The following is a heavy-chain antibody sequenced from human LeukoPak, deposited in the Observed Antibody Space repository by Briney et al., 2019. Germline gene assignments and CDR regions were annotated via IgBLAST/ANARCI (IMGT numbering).Heavy chain of an antibody. J-gene: IGHJ4*02. V-gene: IGHV5-51*01. CDR3: ARHREWGGSYYIEN. Sequence: GESLKISCKGSGYNFINYWIGWVRQQPGKGLERMGIIHPRDSDTRYSPSFLGQVTISVDTSTSTAYLQWSSLKASDTAVYHCARHREWGGSYYIENWGQGALVIVSS. CDR2: IHPRDSDT. CDR1: GYNFINYW. D-gene: IGHD2-15*01.